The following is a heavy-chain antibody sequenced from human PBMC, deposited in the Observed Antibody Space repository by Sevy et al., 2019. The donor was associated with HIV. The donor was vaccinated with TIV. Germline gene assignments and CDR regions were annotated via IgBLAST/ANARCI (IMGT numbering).Heavy chain of an antibody. CDR2: INGGGGST. CDR1: GFRFSAFG. V-gene: IGHV3-23*01. Sequence: GGSLRLSCVASGFRFSAFGMAWVRQAAGEGLEWVSGINGGGGSTYYRNSVKGRFTVSRDNSKNTVYLQMHSLRADDTAVYYCAKAPYYDFWSHNYNNWFDPWGQGTLVTVSS. CDR3: AKAPYYDFWSHNYNNWFDP. J-gene: IGHJ5*02. D-gene: IGHD3-3*01.